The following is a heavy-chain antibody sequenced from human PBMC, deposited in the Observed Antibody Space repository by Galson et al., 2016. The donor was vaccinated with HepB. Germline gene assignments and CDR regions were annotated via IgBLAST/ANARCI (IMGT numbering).Heavy chain of an antibody. Sequence: PALVNPPPTPPLARTFSGFALNTTGVGVGWIRQPPGKALEWHGIIYWNADQRYRRSLKTRVTITKDTSKNQMVLTMTRMTPVDTGTDDCAHSTMGDGAFDKWGQGTMVTVSS. V-gene: IGHV2-5*01. CDR1: GFALNTTGVG. CDR3: AHSTMGDGAFDK. CDR2: IYWNADQ. D-gene: IGHD5-24*01. J-gene: IGHJ3*02.